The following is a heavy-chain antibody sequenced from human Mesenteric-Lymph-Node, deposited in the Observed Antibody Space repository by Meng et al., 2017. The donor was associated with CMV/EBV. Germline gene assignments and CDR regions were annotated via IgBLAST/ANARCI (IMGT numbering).Heavy chain of an antibody. Sequence: LQPSGSGLEKSSHTPPLTATISGDSIARNHAAWNWIRQSPSRGLEWLGRTYYRSESYNDYAVSVKSRISVNLDTSTNQLSLHLNFVTPEDTAVYYCAYFGDLPPLWWGQGTLVTVSS. V-gene: IGHV6-1*01. CDR1: GDSIARNHAA. D-gene: IGHD3-16*01. CDR2: TYYRSESYN. CDR3: AYFGDLPPLW. J-gene: IGHJ4*02.